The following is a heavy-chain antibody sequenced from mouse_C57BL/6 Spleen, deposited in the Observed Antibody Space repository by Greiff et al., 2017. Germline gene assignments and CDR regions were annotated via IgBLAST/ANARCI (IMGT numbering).Heavy chain of an antibody. V-gene: IGHV14-1*01. CDR1: GFNIKDYY. J-gene: IGHJ2*01. CDR3: TTGGYYGSSYGYY. CDR2: IDPEDGDT. D-gene: IGHD1-1*01. Sequence: VQLQQSGAELVRPGASVKLSCTASGFNIKDYYMHWVKQRPEQGLEWIGRIDPEDGDTEYAPKFQGKATMTADTSSNTAYLQLSSLTSEDTAVYYCTTGGYYGSSYGYYWCQGTTLTVSS.